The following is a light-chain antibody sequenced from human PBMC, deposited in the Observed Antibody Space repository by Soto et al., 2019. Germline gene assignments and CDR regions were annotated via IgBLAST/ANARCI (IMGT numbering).Light chain of an antibody. J-gene: IGKJ2*01. CDR2: DAS. V-gene: IGKV1-5*01. Sequence: DIQMTQSPSTLSASVGDSVTITCRASQSMGRWLAWYQQRPGKAPKLLIYDASTLQCGVQSRFSGSGTGTGCTLNITSLQAYNFATYSCQQYNHYSSHSFGRGTKLEI. CDR3: QQYNHYSSHS. CDR1: QSMGRW.